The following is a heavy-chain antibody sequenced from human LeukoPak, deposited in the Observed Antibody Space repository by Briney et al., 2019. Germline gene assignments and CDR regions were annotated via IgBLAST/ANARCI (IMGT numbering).Heavy chain of an antibody. Sequence: ASVKVSCKASGYTFTGYYMHWVRQAPGQGLKWMGWINPNSGGTDYAQKFQGRVTMTRDTSISTAYMELSRLRSDDTAVYYCASVGYSGYAPDNGLDPWAREPWSPSPQ. V-gene: IGHV1-2*02. D-gene: IGHD5-12*01. CDR2: INPNSGGT. J-gene: IGHJ5*02. CDR3: ASVGYSGYAPDNGLDP. CDR1: GYTFTGYY.